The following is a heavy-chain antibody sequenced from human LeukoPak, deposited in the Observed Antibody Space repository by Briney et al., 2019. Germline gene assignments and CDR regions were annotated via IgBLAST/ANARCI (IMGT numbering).Heavy chain of an antibody. CDR3: ARGLGANFPFDL. V-gene: IGHV3-23*01. Sequence: PGGSLRLSCAASGFIFSTNAMAWVRQAPGKGLEWVSAIGGNSDYAFYADSVKGRFTTSRDNSKNTVYLQMKSLRAEDTAVYYCARGLGANFPFDLWGQGTLVIVSS. CDR2: IGGNSDYA. CDR1: GFIFSTNA. J-gene: IGHJ5*02. D-gene: IGHD1-26*01.